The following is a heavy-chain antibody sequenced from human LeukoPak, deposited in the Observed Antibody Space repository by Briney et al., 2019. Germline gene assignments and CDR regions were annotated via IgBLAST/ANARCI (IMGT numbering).Heavy chain of an antibody. CDR3: ARSPGIAAAGVRGNWFDP. CDR2: MNPNSGNT. CDR1: GYTFTGYY. V-gene: IGHV1-8*02. J-gene: IGHJ5*02. Sequence: ASVKVSCKASGYTFTGYYMHWVRQAPGQGLEWMGWMNPNSGNTSYAQKFQGRVTMTRNTSISTAYMELSSLRSEDTAVYYCARSPGIAAAGVRGNWFDPWGQGTLVTVSS. D-gene: IGHD6-13*01.